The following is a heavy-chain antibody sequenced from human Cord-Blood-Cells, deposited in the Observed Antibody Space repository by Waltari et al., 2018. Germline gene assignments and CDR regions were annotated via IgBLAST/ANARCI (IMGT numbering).Heavy chain of an antibody. CDR3: ATLIADYYYYGMDV. J-gene: IGHJ6*02. CDR2: INHSGST. CDR1: GGSFSGYY. D-gene: IGHD3-22*01. Sequence: QVQLQQWGAGLLKPSETLSLTCAVHGGSFSGYYWSWIRPPPGKGLEWIGEINHSGSTNYNPSLKSRVTISVDTSKNQFSLKLSSVTAADTAVYYCATLIADYYYYGMDVWGQGTTVTVSS. V-gene: IGHV4-34*01.